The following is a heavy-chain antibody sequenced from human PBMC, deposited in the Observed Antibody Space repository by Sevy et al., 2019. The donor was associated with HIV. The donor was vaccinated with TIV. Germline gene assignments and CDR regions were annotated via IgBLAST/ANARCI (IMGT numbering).Heavy chain of an antibody. CDR1: GGTFSSYA. Sequence: ASVKVSCKASGGTFSSYAISWVRQAPGQGLEWMGRIIPIFGTANYAQKFQGRVTITADESTSTAYMELSSLRSEDTAAYYCARQDPPRIAAAGTDAFDIWGQGTMVTVSS. CDR3: ARQDPPRIAAAGTDAFDI. V-gene: IGHV1-69*13. D-gene: IGHD6-13*01. CDR2: IIPIFGTA. J-gene: IGHJ3*02.